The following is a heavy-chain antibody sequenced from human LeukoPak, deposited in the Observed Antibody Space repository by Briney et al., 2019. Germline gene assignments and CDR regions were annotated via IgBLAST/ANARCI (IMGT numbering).Heavy chain of an antibody. Sequence: PGGSLRLSCAASGFTFSSYGMHWVRQAPGKGLEWVAVIWYDGSNKYYRDSIKGRFTISRDNSKNTLYLQMNSLRAEDTAVYYCARDYYKNFDYWGQGTLVTVSS. CDR3: ARDYYKNFDY. J-gene: IGHJ4*02. V-gene: IGHV3-33*01. D-gene: IGHD3-22*01. CDR2: IWYDGSNK. CDR1: GFTFSSYG.